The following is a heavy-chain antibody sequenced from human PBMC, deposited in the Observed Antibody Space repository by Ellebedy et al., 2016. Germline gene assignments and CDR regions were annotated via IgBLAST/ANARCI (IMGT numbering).Heavy chain of an antibody. D-gene: IGHD4-17*01. V-gene: IGHV4-59*01. CDR1: GGSISTYY. CDR3: ARAHYALNWFDS. Sequence: SETLSLTXTVSGGSISTYYWTWIRQPSGKGLEWIGYVYITGSTNYSPSLKSRVTISVDTSKNQFSLKLTSVTAADTAVYFCARAHYALNWFDSWGQGSLVTVSS. J-gene: IGHJ5*01. CDR2: VYITGST.